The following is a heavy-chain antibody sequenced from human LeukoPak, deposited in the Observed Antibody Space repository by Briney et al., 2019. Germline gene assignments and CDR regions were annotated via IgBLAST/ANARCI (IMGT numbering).Heavy chain of an antibody. D-gene: IGHD3-22*01. CDR1: GYTFTRHY. V-gene: IGHV1-46*01. Sequence: ASVEVSCKASGYTFTRHYMNWVRQAPGQGVEWMGKINPSSGGTGYAQKVQGRVTITTDTSTSTAYMEVRSLRSDDTAVYYCVRDSSSGYSLDAFDIWGQGTMVTVSS. J-gene: IGHJ3*02. CDR3: VRDSSSGYSLDAFDI. CDR2: INPSSGGT.